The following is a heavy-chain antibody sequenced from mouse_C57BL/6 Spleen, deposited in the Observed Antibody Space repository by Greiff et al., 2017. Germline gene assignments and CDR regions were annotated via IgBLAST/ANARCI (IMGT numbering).Heavy chain of an antibody. D-gene: IGHD2-12*01. J-gene: IGHJ4*01. CDR2: IYPGDGDT. Sequence: QVQLKESGAELVKPGASVKISCKASGYAFSSYWMNWVKQRPGKGLEWIGQIYPGDGDTNYNGKFKGKATLTADKSSSTAYMQLSSLPSVDSAVYFCARVGYYSNDGNYAMYYWGQGTSVTVS. CDR1: GYAFSSYW. CDR3: ARVGYYSNDGNYAMYY. V-gene: IGHV1-80*01.